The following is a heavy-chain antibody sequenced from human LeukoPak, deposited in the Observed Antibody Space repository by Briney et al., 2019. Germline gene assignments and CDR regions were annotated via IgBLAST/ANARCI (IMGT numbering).Heavy chain of an antibody. Sequence: GGSLRLSCEASEFIFSGYWMTWVRQAPGKGLEWVANIKEDGSEKYYVDSVKGRFIISRNNANKSLYLQMNSLRAEDAAVYYCARRSTVNAYDFYYMDVWGKGTTVIVSS. CDR2: IKEDGSEK. J-gene: IGHJ6*03. D-gene: IGHD4-17*01. CDR3: ARRSTVNAYDFYYMDV. CDR1: EFIFSGYW. V-gene: IGHV3-7*01.